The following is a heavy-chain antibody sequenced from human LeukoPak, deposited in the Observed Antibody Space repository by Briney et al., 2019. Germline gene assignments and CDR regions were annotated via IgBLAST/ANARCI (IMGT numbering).Heavy chain of an antibody. CDR3: AKASSSWYYYYGLDV. Sequence: GRSLRLSCSASGITFSSYGMHWVRQAPGKGLGWVAGISYDGSNKYNADSVKGRFTISRDNSKNTLYLQMNSLRAEDTAVYYCAKASSSWYYYYGLDVWGQGTTVTVSS. J-gene: IGHJ6*02. V-gene: IGHV3-30*18. CDR2: ISYDGSNK. D-gene: IGHD6-13*01. CDR1: GITFSSYG.